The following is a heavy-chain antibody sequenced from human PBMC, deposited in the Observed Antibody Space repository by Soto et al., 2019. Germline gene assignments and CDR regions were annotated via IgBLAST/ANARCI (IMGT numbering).Heavy chain of an antibody. CDR3: ASGRAAGREDWLDT. CDR2: TYYRSKWDN. V-gene: IGHV6-1*01. CDR1: AHIVSSNSPA. D-gene: IGHD6-13*01. J-gene: IGHJ5*02. Sequence: SQTLSLSHVISAHIVSSNSPAWNWVRQSPSRGLEWLGRTYYRSKWDNDYALSVRGRITINPDTSKNQFSLQLKTVTPDATAVYYWASGRAAGREDWLDTRGQGTKVTVSS.